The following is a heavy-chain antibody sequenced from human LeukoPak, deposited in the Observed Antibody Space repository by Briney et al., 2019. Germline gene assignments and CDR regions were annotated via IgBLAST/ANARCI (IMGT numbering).Heavy chain of an antibody. V-gene: IGHV4-59*01. Sequence: SETLSLTCAVSGASITSYYWSWIRQPPGKGLEWTGYIYYSGSTNYNPSLKSRVTMSVDTSKNEFSLKLSSVTTADTAVYYCATRRIAVAAPFDYWGQGTLVTVSS. CDR2: IYYSGST. D-gene: IGHD6-19*01. CDR1: GASITSYY. CDR3: ATRRIAVAAPFDY. J-gene: IGHJ4*02.